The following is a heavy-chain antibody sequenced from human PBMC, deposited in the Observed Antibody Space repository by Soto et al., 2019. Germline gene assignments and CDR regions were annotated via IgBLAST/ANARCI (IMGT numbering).Heavy chain of an antibody. CDR3: ARASPLPADYYYGMDV. CDR2: INSDGSST. CDR1: GFTFSSYW. D-gene: IGHD2-2*01. J-gene: IGHJ6*02. V-gene: IGHV3-74*01. Sequence: PGGSLRLSCAASGFTFSSYWMHWARQAPGKGLVWVSRINSDGSSTSYADSVKGRFTISRDNAKNTLYLQMNSLRAEDTAVYYCARASPLPADYYYGMDVWGQGTTVTVSS.